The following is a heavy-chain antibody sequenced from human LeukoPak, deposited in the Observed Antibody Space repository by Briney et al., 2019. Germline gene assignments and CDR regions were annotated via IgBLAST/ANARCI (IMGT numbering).Heavy chain of an antibody. Sequence: SETLSLTCTVSGGSISSYYWSWIRQPAGKGLEWIGRIYTSGSTNYNPSLKSRVTISVDKSKNQFSLKLSSVTAADTAVYYCASGSSSWSFGEYWGQGTLVTVSS. V-gene: IGHV4-4*07. CDR3: ASGSSSWSFGEY. J-gene: IGHJ4*02. CDR2: IYTSGST. CDR1: GGSISSYY. D-gene: IGHD6-13*01.